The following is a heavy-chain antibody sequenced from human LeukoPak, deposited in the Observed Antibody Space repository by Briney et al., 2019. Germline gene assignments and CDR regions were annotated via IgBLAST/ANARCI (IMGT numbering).Heavy chain of an antibody. CDR1: GGTFSSYA. V-gene: IGHV1-69*13. CDR2: IIPIFGTA. Sequence: ASVKVSCKASGGTFSSYAISWVRQAPGQGLEWMGGIIPIFGTANYAQKFQGRVTITADESTSTAYMELSSLRSEDTAVYYCARDGSGFDGYYYYGMDVWGQGTTVTVSS. D-gene: IGHD1-14*01. CDR3: ARDGSGFDGYYYYGMDV. J-gene: IGHJ6*02.